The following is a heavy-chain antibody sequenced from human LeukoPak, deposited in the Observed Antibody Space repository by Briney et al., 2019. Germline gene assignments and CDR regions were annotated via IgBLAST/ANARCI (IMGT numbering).Heavy chain of an antibody. CDR1: GYTFTSYG. CDR3: ARDRPYCSGGSCYSGKPYGMDV. CDR2: ISAYNGNT. D-gene: IGHD2-15*01. Sequence: GASVKVSCKASGYTFTSYGISWVRQAPGQGLEWMGWISAYNGNTNYAQKLQGRVTMTTDTSTSTAYMELRSLRSDDTAVYYCARDRPYCSGGSCYSGKPYGMDVWGQSTTVTVSS. V-gene: IGHV1-18*01. J-gene: IGHJ6*02.